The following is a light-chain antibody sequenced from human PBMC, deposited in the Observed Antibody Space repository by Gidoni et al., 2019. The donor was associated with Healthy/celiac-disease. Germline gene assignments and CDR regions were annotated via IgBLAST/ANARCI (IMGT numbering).Light chain of an antibody. V-gene: IGKV3-11*01. Sequence: EIVLTQSPATLSLSPGERATLSCRASQSVSSYLAWYQQKPGQAPRLLIYDASNRATGTPARFSGSGSGTDFTLPISSLEPEDFAVYYCQQRSNWPWTFGQGTKVEIK. CDR1: QSVSSY. J-gene: IGKJ1*01. CDR2: DAS. CDR3: QQRSNWPWT.